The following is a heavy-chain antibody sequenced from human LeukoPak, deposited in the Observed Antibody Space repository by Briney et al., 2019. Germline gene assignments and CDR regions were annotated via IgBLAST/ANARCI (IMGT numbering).Heavy chain of an antibody. Sequence: SETLSLTCTVSGGCISSHYWSWIRQPPGKGLEWIGYIYYSGSTNYNPSLKSRVTISVDTSKNQFSLKLSSVTAADTAVYYCARRIDDYVWGSLPKGDAFDIWGQGTMVTVSS. D-gene: IGHD3-16*01. CDR3: ARRIDDYVWGSLPKGDAFDI. CDR2: IYYSGST. J-gene: IGHJ3*02. CDR1: GGCISSHY. V-gene: IGHV4-59*11.